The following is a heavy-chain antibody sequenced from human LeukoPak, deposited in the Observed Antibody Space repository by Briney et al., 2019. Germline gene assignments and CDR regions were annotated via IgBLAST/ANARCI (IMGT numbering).Heavy chain of an antibody. Sequence: PSETLSLTCTVSGGSINNRNFYWGRIRQPPGKGLEWVGSIYTSGSTNYNPSLKSRVTMSVDTSKNQFSLKLSSVTAADTAVYYCATSGYSSSCPDYWGQGTLVTVSS. V-gene: IGHV4-39*07. J-gene: IGHJ4*02. CDR1: GGSINNRNFY. CDR3: ATSGYSSSCPDY. D-gene: IGHD6-13*01. CDR2: IYTSGST.